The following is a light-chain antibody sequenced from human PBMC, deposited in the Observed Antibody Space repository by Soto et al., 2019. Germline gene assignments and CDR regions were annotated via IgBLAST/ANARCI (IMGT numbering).Light chain of an antibody. CDR3: QVYNNGPPG. Sequence: QMTQSPSSLSASVGDRVTITCRASQGIGNYLAWYQHKPGKVPKLLIYGASTLQSRVPSRFSGGGSGTEFTLTISGLQIEDLATYYCQVYNNGPPGFGQGTRLEIK. CDR2: GAS. J-gene: IGKJ5*01. V-gene: IGKV1-27*01. CDR1: QGIGNY.